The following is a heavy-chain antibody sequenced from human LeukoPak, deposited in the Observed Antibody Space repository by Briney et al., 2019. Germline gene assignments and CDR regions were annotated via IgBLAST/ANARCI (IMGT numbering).Heavy chain of an antibody. Sequence: SETLSLTCTVSGGSVNSGTYYWGWIRQPPGKGLEWIGYIYYSENTYYNPSLKTRFTMSLDTSKNQFSLKLSSVTAADTAVYYCARDPSPNYFDPWGQGTLVTVSS. CDR2: IYYSENT. J-gene: IGHJ5*02. CDR1: GGSVNSGTYY. V-gene: IGHV4-30-4*08. D-gene: IGHD4/OR15-4a*01. CDR3: ARDPSPNYFDP.